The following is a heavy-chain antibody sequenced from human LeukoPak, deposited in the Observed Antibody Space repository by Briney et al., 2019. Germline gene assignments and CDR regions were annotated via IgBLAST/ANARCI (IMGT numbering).Heavy chain of an antibody. CDR1: GFTFSSYA. CDR2: ISYDGSNK. D-gene: IGHD3-22*01. V-gene: IGHV3-30-3*01. J-gene: IGHJ4*02. Sequence: GRSLRLSCAASGFTFSSYAMHWVRQAPGKGLEWVAVISYDGSNKYYADSVKGRFTISRDNSKNTLYLQMNSLRAEDTAVYYCASSPNMIGPYYFDYWGQGTLVTVSS. CDR3: ASSPNMIGPYYFDY.